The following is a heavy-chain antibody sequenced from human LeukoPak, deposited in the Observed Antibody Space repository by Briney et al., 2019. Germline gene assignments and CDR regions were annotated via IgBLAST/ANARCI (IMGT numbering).Heavy chain of an antibody. Sequence: SETLSLTCTVSGYSITSAYYWSWIRQPPGQGLEWIGYIYYSGSTNYNPSLKSRVTIPVDTSKNQFSLKLSSVTAADTAVYYCARTQWGSWFDPWGQGTLVTVSS. CDR2: IYYSGST. CDR1: GYSITSAYY. V-gene: IGHV4-59*12. D-gene: IGHD2-8*01. CDR3: ARTQWGSWFDP. J-gene: IGHJ5*02.